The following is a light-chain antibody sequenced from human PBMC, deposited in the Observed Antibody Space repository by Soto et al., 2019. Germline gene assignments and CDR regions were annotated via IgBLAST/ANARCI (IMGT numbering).Light chain of an antibody. V-gene: IGKV1-39*01. CDR3: QQGHSTPPRLT. Sequence: DIQMTQSPSSLSASVGDRVTITCRASQSISSYLNWYQQKPGKAPKLLIYAASSLQSGVPSRFSGSRSGTAFTLTINSLQPEDFATFYCQQGHSTPPRLTFGGGTKVELK. J-gene: IGKJ4*01. CDR2: AAS. CDR1: QSISSY.